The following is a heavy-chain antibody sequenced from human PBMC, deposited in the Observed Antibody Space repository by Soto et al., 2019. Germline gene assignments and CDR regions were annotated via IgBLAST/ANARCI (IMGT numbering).Heavy chain of an antibody. CDR2: ISYDGSNK. J-gene: IGHJ3*02. Sequence: GGSLRLSCAASGFTFSSYGMHWVRQAPGKGLEWVAVISYDGSNKYYADSVKGRFTISRDNSKNTLYLQMNSLRAEDTAVYYSAKSETCLVLLSAFDICGPRTMVPVS. V-gene: IGHV3-30*18. CDR1: GFTFSSYG. CDR3: AKSETCLVLLSAFDI. D-gene: IGHD2-21*01.